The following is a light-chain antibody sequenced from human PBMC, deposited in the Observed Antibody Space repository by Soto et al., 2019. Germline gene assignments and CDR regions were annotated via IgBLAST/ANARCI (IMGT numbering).Light chain of an antibody. V-gene: IGKV1-16*01. CDR3: QQYESFPLT. J-gene: IGKJ4*01. Sequence: DIQMTQSPSSLSASVGDSVTNTCRASQGINKFLAWFQQKPGTAPKSLISTASRLQSGVPSRFSGSGSGTHFTLTINNLQPEDFATYYCQQYESFPLTFGGGTRVEIK. CDR2: TAS. CDR1: QGINKF.